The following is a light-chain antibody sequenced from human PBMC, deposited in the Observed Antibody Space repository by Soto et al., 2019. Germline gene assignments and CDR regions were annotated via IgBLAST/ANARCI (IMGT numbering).Light chain of an antibody. CDR3: QQSYGAPIT. CDR1: QSISIY. V-gene: IGKV1-39*01. J-gene: IGKJ5*01. CDR2: AAS. Sequence: DIQMTQSPSSLSASVGDRVTITCRASQSISIYLNWYQQKPGKAPKLLIYAASSLQSGVPSRFSGSGSGTDFTLSITSLQPEDFATYYCQQSYGAPITFGQGTRLEIK.